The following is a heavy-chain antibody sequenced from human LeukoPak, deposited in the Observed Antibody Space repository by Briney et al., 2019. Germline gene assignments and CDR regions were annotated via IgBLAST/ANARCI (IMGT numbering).Heavy chain of an antibody. V-gene: IGHV4-38-2*01. J-gene: IGHJ3*02. D-gene: IGHD6-13*01. CDR3: ARVAASGTALDAFDR. CDR1: VYSISRGYY. Sequence: SETLSLTCALSVYSISRGYYWGWIRQPPGKGLEWIRGMYHSGSTYFNPSLKSRVTISVDTSKNQFSLTLSSVTAADTAVYFCARVAASGTALDAFDRWGQGTMVTVSS. CDR2: MYHSGST.